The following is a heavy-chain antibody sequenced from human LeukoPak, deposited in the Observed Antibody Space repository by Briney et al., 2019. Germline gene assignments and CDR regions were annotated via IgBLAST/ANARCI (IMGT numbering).Heavy chain of an antibody. CDR1: GFTFSSYA. V-gene: IGHV3-23*01. D-gene: IGHD3-22*01. J-gene: IGHJ4*02. CDR2: ISGSGGST. Sequence: GGSLRLSCAASGFTFSSYAMSWVRQAPGKGLEWVSAISGSGGSTYYADSVKGRFTISRDNSKNTLYLQMNSLRAEDTAVYYCAKDTHYYYDSSGYYRKHYFDYWGQGTLATVSS. CDR3: AKDTHYYYDSSGYYRKHYFDY.